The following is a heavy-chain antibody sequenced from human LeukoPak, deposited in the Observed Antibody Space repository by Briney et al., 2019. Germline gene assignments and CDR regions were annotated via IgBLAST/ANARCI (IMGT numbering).Heavy chain of an antibody. J-gene: IGHJ4*02. Sequence: GRSLRLSCAASGFTFSSYGMHWVRQAPGKGLEWVAVIWYDGSNKYYADSVKGRFTISRDNSKNTLYLQMNSLRAEDTAVYYCARAPQPYYFDYWGQGTLVTVSS. CDR3: ARAPQPYYFDY. CDR2: IWYDGSNK. CDR1: GFTFSSYG. V-gene: IGHV3-33*08.